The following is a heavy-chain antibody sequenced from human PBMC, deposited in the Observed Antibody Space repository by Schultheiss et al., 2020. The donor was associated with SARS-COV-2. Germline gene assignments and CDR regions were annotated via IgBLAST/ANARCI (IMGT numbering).Heavy chain of an antibody. CDR2: ISYDGSNK. CDR1: GFTFSSYA. Sequence: GGSLRLSCAASGFTFSSYAMHWVRQAPGKGLEWVAVISYDGSNKYYADSVKGRFTISRDNSKNTLYLQMNSLRAEDTAVYYCAKGRSITMIVVPLDYWGQGTLVTVSS. CDR3: AKGRSITMIVVPLDY. J-gene: IGHJ4*02. D-gene: IGHD3-22*01. V-gene: IGHV3-30*04.